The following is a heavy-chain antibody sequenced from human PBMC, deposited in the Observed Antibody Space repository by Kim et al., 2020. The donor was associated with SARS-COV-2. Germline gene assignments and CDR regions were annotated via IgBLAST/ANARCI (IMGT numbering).Heavy chain of an antibody. V-gene: IGHV4-4*02. J-gene: IGHJ5*02. CDR3: ASTPVEEGGYSGYEDLNWVDP. D-gene: IGHD5-12*01. CDR1: GGSISSSNW. Sequence: SETLSLTCAVSGGSISSSNWWSWVRQPPGKGLEWIGEIYHSGSTNYNPSLKSRVTISVDKSKNQFSLKLSSVTAADTAVYYCASTPVEEGGYSGYEDLNWVDPWGQGALVTVSS. CDR2: IYHSGST.